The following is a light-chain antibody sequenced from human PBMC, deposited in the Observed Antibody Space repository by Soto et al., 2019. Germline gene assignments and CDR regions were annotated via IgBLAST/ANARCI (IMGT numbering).Light chain of an antibody. Sequence: EIVLTESPATLSLSPGERATLSCRATQSVSSNLAWYQKKPGQAPRLLIYDASNRTTGIPARFSGSESETDFTLTISNLEPEDFAVYYCQPRSNWPLSFGGGTKVEIK. CDR1: QSVSSN. V-gene: IGKV3-11*01. CDR2: DAS. J-gene: IGKJ4*01. CDR3: QPRSNWPLS.